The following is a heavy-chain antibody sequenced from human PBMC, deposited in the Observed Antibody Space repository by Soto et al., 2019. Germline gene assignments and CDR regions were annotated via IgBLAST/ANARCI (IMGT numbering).Heavy chain of an antibody. D-gene: IGHD4-17*01. V-gene: IGHV4-31*03. Sequence: SETLSLTCTLSGVSITSGAYYWTWVRQHPGKGLEWIGYIYYNGNTYFSPSLKSRLTISIDTSKNQFSLKLSSVTAADTAMYYCARARLRAVYAFDFWGQGTMVTVSS. CDR3: ARARLRAVYAFDF. CDR2: IYYNGNT. CDR1: GVSITSGAYY. J-gene: IGHJ3*01.